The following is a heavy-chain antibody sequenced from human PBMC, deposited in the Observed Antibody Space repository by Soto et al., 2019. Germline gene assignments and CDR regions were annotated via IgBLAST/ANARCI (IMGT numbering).Heavy chain of an antibody. CDR1: GYTFTDYA. V-gene: IGHV1-3*01. D-gene: IGHD2-8*01. CDR2: INAGNGNT. J-gene: IGHJ6*03. CDR3: ARAAYCTRPICYPLGYNMDV. Sequence: QVQLVQSGAEVKKPGASVKVSCKASGYTFTDYAIHWVRQAPGQRLEWMGWINAGNGNTVYSQKFQGRITITRDTSASIAYVELSTLTSEDTAVFYCARAAYCTRPICYPLGYNMDVWGKGTTVTVSS.